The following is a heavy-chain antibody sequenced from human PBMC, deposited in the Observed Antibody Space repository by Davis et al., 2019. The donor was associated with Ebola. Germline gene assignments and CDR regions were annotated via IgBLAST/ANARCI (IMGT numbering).Heavy chain of an antibody. CDR2: IYSGGST. CDR1: GFTVSSNY. CDR3: APSSSSSYAFDI. V-gene: IGHV3-53*01. D-gene: IGHD6-6*01. Sequence: GESLKISCAASGFTVSSNYMSWVRQAPGKGLEWVSVIYSGGSTYYADSVKGRFTISRDNSKNTLYLQMNSLRAEDTAVYYCAPSSSSSYAFDIWGQGTMVTVSS. J-gene: IGHJ3*02.